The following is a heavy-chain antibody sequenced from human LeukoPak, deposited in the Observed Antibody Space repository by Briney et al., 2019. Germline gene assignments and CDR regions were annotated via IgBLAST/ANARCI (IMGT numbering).Heavy chain of an antibody. V-gene: IGHV1-46*01. CDR1: GYTFTSYY. J-gene: IGHJ3*02. CDR2: INPTGSST. Sequence: ASVKVSCKASGYTFTSYYMHWVRQAPGQGLEWMGIINPTGSSTSYAQKVQGTVTMTRDTSTSTVYMEQSSLRSEDTGVYYCARDYEFDIWGQGTMVTVSS. CDR3: ARDYEFDI. D-gene: IGHD3-16*01.